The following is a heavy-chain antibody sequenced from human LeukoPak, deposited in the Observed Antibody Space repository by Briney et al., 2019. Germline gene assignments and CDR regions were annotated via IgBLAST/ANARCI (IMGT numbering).Heavy chain of an antibody. D-gene: IGHD3-10*01. CDR1: GGSISSGDYY. Sequence: SETLSLTCTVSGGSISSGDYYWSWIRQPPGKGLEWIGYIHYSGSTYYNPSLKSRVTISVDTSKNQFSLKLSSVTAADTAVYYCARGGTMVRGLQGVDIWGQGTMVTVSS. CDR3: ARGGTMVRGLQGVDI. CDR2: IHYSGST. J-gene: IGHJ3*02. V-gene: IGHV4-30-4*08.